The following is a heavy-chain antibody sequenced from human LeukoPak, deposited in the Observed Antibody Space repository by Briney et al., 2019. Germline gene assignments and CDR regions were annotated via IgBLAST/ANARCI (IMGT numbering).Heavy chain of an antibody. J-gene: IGHJ4*02. Sequence: GGSLRLSCAASGFTFSTYSMNWVRQAPGKGLEWVSYISSSSSTIYYADSVEGRFTISRDNAKNSLFLQMNSLRVEDTAVYYCARGYGDYPYDYWGQGTLVTVSS. V-gene: IGHV3-48*01. CDR1: GFTFSTYS. CDR3: ARGYGDYPYDY. CDR2: ISSSSSTI. D-gene: IGHD4-17*01.